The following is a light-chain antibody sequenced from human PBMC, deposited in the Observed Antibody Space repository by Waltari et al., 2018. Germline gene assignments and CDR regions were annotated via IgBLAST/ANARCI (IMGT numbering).Light chain of an antibody. CDR1: NPNIGINY. CDR3: GTWDNSLSAWV. V-gene: IGLV1-51*02. J-gene: IGLJ3*02. Sequence: QSVLTQPPSVSATPGQRVTISCSGSNPNIGINYLSWYQQLPRTAPKLLIYENKKRPSGIPDRFSGSKSGTSATLGITGLQTEDEADYYCGTWDNSLSAWVFGGGTKLTVL. CDR2: ENK.